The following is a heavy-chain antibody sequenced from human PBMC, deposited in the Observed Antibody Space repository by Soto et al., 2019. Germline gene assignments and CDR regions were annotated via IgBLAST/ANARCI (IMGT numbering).Heavy chain of an antibody. V-gene: IGHV3-33*01. D-gene: IGHD6-6*01. CDR2: IWYDGSNK. Sequence: GGAPRLSCGGSGFTFSNYVMHWVRQAPGKGLEWVAVIWYDGSNKYYADSVKGRFTISRDNSKNTLYLQMNSLRAEDTAVYYCARGGSSVIRYWGQGTLVTVS. CDR1: GFTFSNYV. J-gene: IGHJ4*02. CDR3: ARGGSSVIRY.